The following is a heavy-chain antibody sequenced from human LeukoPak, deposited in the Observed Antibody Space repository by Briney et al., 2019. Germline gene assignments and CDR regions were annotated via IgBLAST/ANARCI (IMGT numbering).Heavy chain of an antibody. CDR1: GFTFSSYG. Sequence: GGSLRLSCAASGFTFSSYGMHWVRQAPGKGLEWVAVISYDGSNKYYADSVKGRFTIPRDNSKNTLYLQMNSLRAEDTAVYYCATCSGGSCYYFDYWGQGTLVTVSS. CDR2: ISYDGSNK. V-gene: IGHV3-30*03. CDR3: ATCSGGSCYYFDY. D-gene: IGHD2-15*01. J-gene: IGHJ4*02.